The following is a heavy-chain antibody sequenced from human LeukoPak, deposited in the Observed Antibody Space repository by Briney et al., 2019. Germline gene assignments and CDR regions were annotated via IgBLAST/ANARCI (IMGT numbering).Heavy chain of an antibody. CDR2: ISGSGGST. Sequence: GGSLRLSCAASGFTFSSYAMSWVRQAPGRGLEWVSAISGSGGSTYYADSVKGRFTISRDNSKNTLYLQMNSLRAEDTAVYYCAKGLGIAAAGSSFDYWGQGTLVTVSS. CDR1: GFTFSSYA. V-gene: IGHV3-23*01. D-gene: IGHD6-13*01. CDR3: AKGLGIAAAGSSFDY. J-gene: IGHJ4*02.